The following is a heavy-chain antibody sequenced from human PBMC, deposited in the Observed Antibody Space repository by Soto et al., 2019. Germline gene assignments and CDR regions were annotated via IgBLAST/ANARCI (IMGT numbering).Heavy chain of an antibody. CDR1: VFTFSSYA. Sequence: PGGSLRLSCAASVFTFSSYAMSWVRQAPGKGLEWVSAISGSGGSTYYADSVKGRFTISRDNSKNTLYLQMNSLRAEDTAVYYCAKDPISRSGWYYFDYWGQGTLVTVSS. CDR3: AKDPISRSGWYYFDY. CDR2: ISGSGGST. J-gene: IGHJ4*02. D-gene: IGHD6-19*01. V-gene: IGHV3-23*01.